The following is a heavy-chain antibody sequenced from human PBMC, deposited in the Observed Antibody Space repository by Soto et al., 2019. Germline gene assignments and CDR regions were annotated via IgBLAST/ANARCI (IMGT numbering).Heavy chain of an antibody. Sequence: WETLSLTCAASSYYISIGYYWVWLRQPPGKGLEWIGRIYNGWSTYYNPPHNSQVTLSRDMTNNHFSLILNSVTTEDTSVYYSARVRPWVPYYDDSSPDTFWVWFIPCGQGTLLTVSS. J-gene: IGHJ5*02. CDR3: ARVRPWVPYYDDSSPDTFWVWFIP. CDR2: IYNGWST. V-gene: IGHV4-38-2*01. CDR1: SYYISIGYY. D-gene: IGHD3-22*01.